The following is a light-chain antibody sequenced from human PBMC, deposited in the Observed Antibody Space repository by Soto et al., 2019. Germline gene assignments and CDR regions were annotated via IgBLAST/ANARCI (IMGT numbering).Light chain of an antibody. Sequence: QSALTQPASVSGSPGQSITISCTGTSSDVGGYNYVSWYQHHPGKAPKLMIYDVSNRPSGVSNRFSGSKSGNTASLTISGLQPEDDADYYCSSYTTSNTRQIVLGTGAKLTVL. J-gene: IGLJ1*01. CDR3: SSYTTSNTRQIV. CDR1: SSDVGGYNY. V-gene: IGLV2-14*03. CDR2: DVS.